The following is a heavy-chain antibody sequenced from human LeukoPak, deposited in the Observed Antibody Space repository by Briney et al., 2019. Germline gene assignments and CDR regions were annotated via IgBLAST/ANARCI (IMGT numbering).Heavy chain of an antibody. J-gene: IGHJ4*02. CDR1: GFTVSSNY. V-gene: IGHV3-53*01. D-gene: IGHD3-22*01. Sequence: GGSLRLSCAASGFTVSSNYMSWVRQAPGKGLEWVSVIYSGGSTYYADSVKGRFTISRDNSKNTLYLQMNSLRAEDTVVYYCAREGRGYYYDSSGYYLSWGQGTLVTVSS. CDR2: IYSGGST. CDR3: AREGRGYYYDSSGYYLS.